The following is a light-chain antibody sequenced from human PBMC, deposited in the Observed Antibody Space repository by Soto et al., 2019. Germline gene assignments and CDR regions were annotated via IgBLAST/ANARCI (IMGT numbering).Light chain of an antibody. CDR2: DVT. CDR1: SSDIGGYNS. Sequence: QSVLTQSPSASGSPGQSVTISCTGTSSDIGGYNSVSWYQQHPGKAPKVMIYDVTKRPSGVPDRFSGSKSGNTASLTVSALQAEDEADYYCSSHTDRKNLVFGTGTKVTVL. V-gene: IGLV2-8*01. J-gene: IGLJ1*01. CDR3: SSHTDRKNLV.